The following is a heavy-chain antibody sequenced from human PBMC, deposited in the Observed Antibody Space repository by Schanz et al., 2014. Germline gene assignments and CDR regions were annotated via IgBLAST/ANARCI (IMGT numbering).Heavy chain of an antibody. D-gene: IGHD5-12*01. CDR3: ARAFGGYDPAGALDY. J-gene: IGHJ4*02. V-gene: IGHV1-46*01. CDR2: INPSGGST. Sequence: QVQLVQSGAEVKKPGASVKVSCKASGYTFTSDSMHWVRQAPGQGLEWMGMINPSGGSTTYAQKFQGWVTMPRDTSISTAYMELSRLKSDDTAVYYCARAFGGYDPAGALDYWGQGTLVTVSS. CDR1: GYTFTSDS.